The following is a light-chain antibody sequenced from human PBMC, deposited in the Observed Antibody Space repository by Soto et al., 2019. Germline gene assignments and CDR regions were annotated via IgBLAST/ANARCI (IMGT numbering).Light chain of an antibody. V-gene: IGLV2-8*01. CDR3: SSYAGNNIFV. CDR1: AVDVGAFDY. Sequence: QSALPQPPSPPGSPGQQATIPAPGTAVDVGAFDYVSWYQQYPGEAPKLLVYDVNKRPSGVPDRFSGSKSGNTASLTVSGLQAEDEADFYCSSYAGNNIFVFGTGTKVTVL. J-gene: IGLJ1*01. CDR2: DVN.